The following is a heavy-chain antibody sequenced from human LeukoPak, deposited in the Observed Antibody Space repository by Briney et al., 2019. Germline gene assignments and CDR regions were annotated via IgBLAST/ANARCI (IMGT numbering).Heavy chain of an antibody. D-gene: IGHD3-22*01. CDR2: INHSGST. V-gene: IGHV4-34*01. Sequence: SETLSLICTVSGGSISSYYWSWIRHPPGKGLEWIGEINHSGSTNYNPSLKSRVTISVDTSKNQFSLKLSSVTAADTAVYYCARWVAGVITMIVLRYYYYMDVWGKGTTVTVSS. J-gene: IGHJ6*03. CDR1: GGSISSYY. CDR3: ARWVAGVITMIVLRYYYYMDV.